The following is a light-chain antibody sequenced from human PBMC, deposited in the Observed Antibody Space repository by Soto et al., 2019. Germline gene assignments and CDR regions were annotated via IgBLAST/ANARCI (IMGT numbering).Light chain of an antibody. J-gene: IGKJ1*01. V-gene: IGKV1-6*01. CDR2: GAT. CDR3: LQDFCFTRT. Sequence: PLTQAPATLSASVGVRVTIXCRASQGLSSDLGWYQQSPGKAPKVLIVGATTLQSGVPSRFSGSGSGTDFPLTLKYLRAGSSGTYFWLQDFCFTRTVGQGTKVDIK. CDR1: QGLSSD.